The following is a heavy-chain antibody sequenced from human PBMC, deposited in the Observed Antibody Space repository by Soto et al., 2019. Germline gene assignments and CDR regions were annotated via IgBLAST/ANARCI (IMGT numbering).Heavy chain of an antibody. CDR2: IYASGST. CDR1: GGSMSTYY. V-gene: IGHV4-59*01. Sequence: SETLSLTCTASGGSMSTYYWNWIRQAPGKGLESIGYIYASGSTNYNPSFKSRVAISIDTSKNQLSLTLTSVTAADTAVYYCPSAFGGWPPDSWGQGILVTVSS. D-gene: IGHD6-19*01. CDR3: PSAFGGWPPDS. J-gene: IGHJ4*02.